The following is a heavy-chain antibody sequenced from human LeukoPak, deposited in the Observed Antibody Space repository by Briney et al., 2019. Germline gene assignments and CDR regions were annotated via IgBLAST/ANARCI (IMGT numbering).Heavy chain of an antibody. V-gene: IGHV3-30*18. CDR2: ISYDGSNK. J-gene: IGHJ4*02. CDR3: AKDGYYNPYGDYVYY. D-gene: IGHD4-17*01. CDR1: GFTFSSYG. Sequence: GRSLRLSCAASGFTFSSYGMHWVRQAPGKGLEWVAVISYDGSNKYYADSVKGRFTISRDNSKNTLYLQMNSLRAEDTAVYYCAKDGYYNPYGDYVYYWGQGTLVTVSS.